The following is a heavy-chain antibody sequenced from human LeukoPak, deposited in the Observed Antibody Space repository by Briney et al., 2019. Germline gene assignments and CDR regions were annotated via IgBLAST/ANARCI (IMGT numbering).Heavy chain of an antibody. V-gene: IGHV3-30*02. CDR2: IWYDGSNK. Sequence: PGGSLSLSRGASGFTFCSFGMHWVRQAPGEGLGWGAFIWYDGSNKYYADSVKGRFTISRDNSKNTLYLQMNSLGAEDTAVYYCAKDGPPLAAAGYFDYWGQGTLVTVSS. J-gene: IGHJ4*02. CDR3: AKDGPPLAAAGYFDY. CDR1: GFTFCSFG. D-gene: IGHD6-13*01.